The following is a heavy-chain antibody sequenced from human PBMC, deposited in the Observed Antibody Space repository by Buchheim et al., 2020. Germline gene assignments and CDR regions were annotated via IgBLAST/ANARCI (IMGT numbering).Heavy chain of an antibody. CDR3: AKRSIAAAGGLDYYYGMDV. Sequence: EVQLLESGGGLVQPGGSLRLSCAASGFTFSSYAMSWVRQAPGKGLEWVSAISGSGGSTYYADSVKGRFTISRDNSKNTLYLQMNSLSAEDAAVYYCAKRSIAAAGGLDYYYGMDVWGQGTT. V-gene: IGHV3-23*01. D-gene: IGHD6-13*01. CDR2: ISGSGGST. CDR1: GFTFSSYA. J-gene: IGHJ6*02.